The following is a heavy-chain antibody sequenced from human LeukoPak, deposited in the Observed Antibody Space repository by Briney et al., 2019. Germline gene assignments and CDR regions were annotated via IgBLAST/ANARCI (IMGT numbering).Heavy chain of an antibody. J-gene: IGHJ4*02. CDR3: ARPSRPGIAAAGTDFGY. CDR2: INHSGST. Sequence: PSENLSLTCAVYGGSFSGYYWSWIRQPPGKGLEWIGEINHSGSTNYNPSLKSRVTISVDTSKNQFSLKLSSVTAADTAVYYCARPSRPGIAAAGTDFGYWGQGTLVAVSS. D-gene: IGHD6-13*01. CDR1: GGSFSGYY. V-gene: IGHV4-34*01.